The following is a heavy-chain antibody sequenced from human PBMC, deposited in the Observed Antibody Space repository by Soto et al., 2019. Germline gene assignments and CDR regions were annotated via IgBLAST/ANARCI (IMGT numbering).Heavy chain of an antibody. V-gene: IGHV4-59*01. CDR3: ARDRGSSWTFDY. D-gene: IGHD6-13*01. Sequence: SETLSLTCTVSGGSISSYYWSWIRQPPGKGLEWIGYIYYSGSTNYNPSLKSRVTISVDTSKNQFSLKLSSVTAADTAVYYCARDRGSSWTFDYWGQGTLVTVSS. J-gene: IGHJ4*02. CDR2: IYYSGST. CDR1: GGSISSYY.